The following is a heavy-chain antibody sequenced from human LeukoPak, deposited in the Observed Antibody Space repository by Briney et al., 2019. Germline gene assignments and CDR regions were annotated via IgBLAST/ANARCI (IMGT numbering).Heavy chain of an antibody. V-gene: IGHV4-30-4*01. D-gene: IGHD2-21*01. Sequence: SETLSLTCTVSGGSIRSGDYYWSWIRQPPGKGLEWIGYIYYAGSTYYNPSFQSRGTISIDTSKNQFSLRLSSVSAADTAVYYCARVVYSTPYIDYWGQGTLVTVSS. CDR1: GGSIRSGDYY. CDR3: ARVVYSTPYIDY. J-gene: IGHJ4*02. CDR2: IYYAGST.